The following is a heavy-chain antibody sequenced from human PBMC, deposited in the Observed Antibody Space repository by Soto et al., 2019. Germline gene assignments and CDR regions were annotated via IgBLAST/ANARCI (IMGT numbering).Heavy chain of an antibody. CDR2: IIPIFGTA. CDR1: GGTFSSYA. J-gene: IGHJ5*02. D-gene: IGHD1-26*01. CDR3: ARDTREGSYRWFDP. Sequence: SVKVSCKASGGTFSSYAISWVRQAPGQGLEWMGGIIPIFGTANYAQKFQGRVTITADESTSTAYMELSSLRSEDTAVYYCARDTREGSYRWFDPWGQGTLVTVSS. V-gene: IGHV1-69*13.